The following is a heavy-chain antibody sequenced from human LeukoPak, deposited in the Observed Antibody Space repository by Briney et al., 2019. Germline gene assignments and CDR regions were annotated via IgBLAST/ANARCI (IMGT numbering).Heavy chain of an antibody. CDR3: ARAQITIFGVVREYFDY. D-gene: IGHD3-3*01. CDR1: GGSFSGYY. J-gene: IGHJ4*02. Sequence: PSETLSLTCAVYGGSFSGYYWSWIRQPPGKGLEWIGEINHSGSTNYNPSLKSRVTISVDTSKNQFSLKLSSVTAADTAVYYCARAQITIFGVVREYFDYWGQGTLVTVSS. CDR2: INHSGST. V-gene: IGHV4-34*01.